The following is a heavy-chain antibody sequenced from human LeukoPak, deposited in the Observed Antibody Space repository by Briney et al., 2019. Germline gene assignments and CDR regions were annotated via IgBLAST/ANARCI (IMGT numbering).Heavy chain of an antibody. CDR2: IWFDGSNK. V-gene: IGHV3-33*01. CDR1: GFIFSNDA. D-gene: IGHD5-24*01. J-gene: IGHJ4*02. CDR3: ARSVEMATPPFDY. Sequence: GGSLRLSCAASGFIFSNDAMHWVRQAPGKGLEWVAFIWFDGSNKHYADSVKGRFTISRDNSEDTLYLQMNSLRAEDTAVYYCARSVEMATPPFDYWGQGTLVTVSS.